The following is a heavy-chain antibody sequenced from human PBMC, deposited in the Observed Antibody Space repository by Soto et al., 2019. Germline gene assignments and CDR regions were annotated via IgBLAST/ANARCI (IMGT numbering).Heavy chain of an antibody. J-gene: IGHJ4*02. CDR1: GSIFSSYG. D-gene: IGHD3-22*01. Sequence: GGSLRLSCAAPGSIFSSYGMHWVRQAPGKGLEWVAVTSYDGRNNNYADSVRGRFTISRDNSKNTLYLQMNSLRAEDTAVYYCAKDTYYHDSSGFYVFDYWGQGT. V-gene: IGHV3-30*18. CDR3: AKDTYYHDSSGFYVFDY. CDR2: TSYDGRNN.